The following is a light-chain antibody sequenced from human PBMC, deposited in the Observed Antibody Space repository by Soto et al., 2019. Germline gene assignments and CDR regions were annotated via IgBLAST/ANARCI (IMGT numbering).Light chain of an antibody. CDR1: SGHSSYA. Sequence: QSVLTQSPSASASLGASVKLTCTLSSGHSSYAIAWHRQQPEKGPRYLMKLNSDGSHNKGDGIPDRFSGSTSGAERYLTISSLQSEDEADYYCHTWGTGIQVFGGGTKVTVL. CDR2: LNSDGSH. J-gene: IGLJ2*01. CDR3: HTWGTGIQV. V-gene: IGLV4-69*01.